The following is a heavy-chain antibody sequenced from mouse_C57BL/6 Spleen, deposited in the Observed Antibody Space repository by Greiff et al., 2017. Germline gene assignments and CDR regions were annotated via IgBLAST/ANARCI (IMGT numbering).Heavy chain of an antibody. D-gene: IGHD1-1*01. V-gene: IGHV2-2*01. CDR3: ASLITTVVVHYAMDY. J-gene: IGHJ4*01. Sequence: VQLQESGPGLVQPSQSLSITCTVSGFSLTSYGVHWVRQSPGKGLEWLGVIWSGGSTDYNAAFIARLSISKDNSKSQVFFKMNSLQADDTAIYYCASLITTVVVHYAMDYWGQGTSVTVSS. CDR1: GFSLTSYG. CDR2: IWSGGST.